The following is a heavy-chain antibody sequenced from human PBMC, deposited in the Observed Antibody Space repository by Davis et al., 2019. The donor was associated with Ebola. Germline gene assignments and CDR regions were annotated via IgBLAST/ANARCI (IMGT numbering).Heavy chain of an antibody. Sequence: GESLKISCAASGFTFSSYWMHWVRQAPGKGLVWVSRINSDGSSTSYADSVKGRFTISRDNAKNTLYLQMNSLRAEDTAVYYCARARGPSYFDYWGQGTLVTVSS. J-gene: IGHJ4*02. CDR3: ARARGPSYFDY. CDR2: INSDGSST. CDR1: GFTFSSYW. V-gene: IGHV3-74*01.